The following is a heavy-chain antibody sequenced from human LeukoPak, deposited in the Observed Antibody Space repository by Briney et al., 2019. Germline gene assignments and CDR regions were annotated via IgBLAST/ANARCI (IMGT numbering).Heavy chain of an antibody. CDR3: AELGITMIGGV. CDR2: ISSSGSTI. D-gene: IGHD3-10*02. V-gene: IGHV3-48*03. Sequence: PGGSLRLFCAASGFTFSSYEMNWVRQAPGKGLEWVSYISSSGSTIYYADSVKGRFTISRDNAKNSLYRQMNSLRAEDTAVYYCAELGITMIGGVWGKGTTVTISS. J-gene: IGHJ6*04. CDR1: GFTFSSYE.